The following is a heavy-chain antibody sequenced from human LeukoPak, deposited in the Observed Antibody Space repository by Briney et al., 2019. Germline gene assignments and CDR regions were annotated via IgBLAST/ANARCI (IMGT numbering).Heavy chain of an antibody. CDR3: AKDSAYSGSPGDY. Sequence: PGGSLRLSCAASGFTFSSYGMHWVRKAPGKGLEWVAFIRYDGSNKYYADSVKGRFTISRDNSKNTLYLQMNSLRAEVTAVYYCAKDSAYSGSPGDYWGQGTLVTVSS. D-gene: IGHD1-26*01. J-gene: IGHJ4*02. CDR2: IRYDGSNK. CDR1: GFTFSSYG. V-gene: IGHV3-30*02.